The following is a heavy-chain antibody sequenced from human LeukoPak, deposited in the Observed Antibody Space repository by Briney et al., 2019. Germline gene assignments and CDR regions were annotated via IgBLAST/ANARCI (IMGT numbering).Heavy chain of an antibody. CDR2: IYYSGST. D-gene: IGHD3-10*01. Sequence: SETLSLTCTASGGSISSYYWSWIRQPPGKGLEWIGYIYYSGSTNYNPSLKSRVTISVDTSKNQFSLKLSSVTAADTAVYYCARGGSGSYHPLGYWGQGTLVTVSS. J-gene: IGHJ4*02. V-gene: IGHV4-59*01. CDR1: GGSISSYY. CDR3: ARGGSGSYHPLGY.